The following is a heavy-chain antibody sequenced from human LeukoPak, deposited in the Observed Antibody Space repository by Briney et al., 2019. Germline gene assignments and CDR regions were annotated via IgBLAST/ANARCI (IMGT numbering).Heavy chain of an antibody. CDR1: GFTVSSNY. Sequence: SGGSLRLSCAASGFTVSSNYMSWVRQAPGKGLEWVSVIYTDGNTYYADSVKGRFTISRDNSKNTLYLQMNSLRAEDTAVYYCATAPLSTTYSFTWEHDYWGQGTLVTVSS. CDR3: ATAPLSTTYSFTWEHDY. V-gene: IGHV3-66*01. CDR2: IYTDGNT. D-gene: IGHD1/OR15-1a*01. J-gene: IGHJ4*02.